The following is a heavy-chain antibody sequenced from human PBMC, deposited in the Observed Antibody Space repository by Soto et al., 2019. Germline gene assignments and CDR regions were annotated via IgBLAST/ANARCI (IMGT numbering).Heavy chain of an antibody. Sequence: SVKVSCKASGGTFSSYAISWVRQAPGQGLEWMGGIIPIFGTANYAQKFQGRVTITADESTSTAYMELSSLRSEDTAVYYCARAPRGFGETNYYYYGMDVWGQGTTVTVSS. CDR2: IIPIFGTA. V-gene: IGHV1-69*13. CDR1: GGTFSSYA. D-gene: IGHD3-10*01. J-gene: IGHJ6*02. CDR3: ARAPRGFGETNYYYYGMDV.